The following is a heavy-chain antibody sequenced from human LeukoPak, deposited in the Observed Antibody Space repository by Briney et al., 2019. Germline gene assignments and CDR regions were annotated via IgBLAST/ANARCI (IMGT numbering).Heavy chain of an antibody. J-gene: IGHJ6*02. CDR3: ARGSGSTSLKYYGMDV. CDR2: IYYSGST. D-gene: IGHD2-2*01. CDR1: GGSISSGDYY. V-gene: IGHV4-61*08. Sequence: SSQTLSLTCTVSGGSISSGDYYWSWIRQPPGKGLEWIGYIYYSGSTNYNPSLKSRVTISVDTSKNQFSLKLSSVTAADTAVYYCARGSGSTSLKYYGMDVWGQGTTVTVSS.